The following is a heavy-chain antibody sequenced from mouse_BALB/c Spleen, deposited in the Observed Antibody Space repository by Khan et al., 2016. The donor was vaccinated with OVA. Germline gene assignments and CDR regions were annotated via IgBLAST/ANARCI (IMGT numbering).Heavy chain of an antibody. CDR2: IWGGGGT. CDR1: GFSLSRYT. Sequence: QVQLKQSGPGLVAPSQSLSITCTVSGFSLSRYTIHWVRQPPGKGLEWLGMIWGGGGTDYNSTLKSRLSIRKDNSKSQVLLKMNSLQTDDTAMYYCARAYYRYDGHYAMDYWGQGTSVTVSS. V-gene: IGHV2-6-4*01. J-gene: IGHJ4*01. D-gene: IGHD2-14*01. CDR3: ARAYYRYDGHYAMDY.